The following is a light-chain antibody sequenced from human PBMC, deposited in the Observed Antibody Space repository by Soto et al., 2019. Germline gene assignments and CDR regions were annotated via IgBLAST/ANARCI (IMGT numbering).Light chain of an antibody. Sequence: QAVVTQPPSASATPGQTVIISCSGSRSNIGSNYVYWYQQVPGTAPKLLIFRHDQRPSGVPDRFSGSRSDTSASLAISGLRSEHEADYYCAAWDDSLSSVVFGGGTKLTVL. CDR1: RSNIGSNY. CDR3: AAWDDSLSSVV. J-gene: IGLJ2*01. CDR2: RHD. V-gene: IGLV1-47*01.